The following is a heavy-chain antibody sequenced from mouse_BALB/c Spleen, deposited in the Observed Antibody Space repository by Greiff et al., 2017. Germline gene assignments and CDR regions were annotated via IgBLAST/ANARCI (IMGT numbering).Heavy chain of an antibody. CDR3: ARSLTTATDY. D-gene: IGHD1-2*01. V-gene: IGHV14-3*02. Sequence: EVQLHQSGAELVKPGASVKLSCTASGFNIKDNYMHWVKQRPEQGLEWIGRIDPANGNTKYDPKFQGKATITADTSSNTAYLQLSSLTSEDTAVYYCARSLTTATDYWGQGTTLTVSS. CDR2: IDPANGNT. CDR1: GFNIKDNY. J-gene: IGHJ2*01.